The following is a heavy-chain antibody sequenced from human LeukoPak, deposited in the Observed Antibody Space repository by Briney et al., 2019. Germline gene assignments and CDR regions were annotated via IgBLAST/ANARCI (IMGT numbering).Heavy chain of an antibody. J-gene: IGHJ3*02. CDR2: IYTSGST. D-gene: IGHD2-2*02. Sequence: SETLSLTCTVSGGSISSGSYYWSWIRQPAGKGLEWIGRIYTSGSTNYNPSLKSRVTISVDTSKNQFSLKLSSVTAADTAVYYCARHSSNIVVVPAAISEEGAFDIWGQGTMVTVSS. V-gene: IGHV4-61*02. CDR1: GGSISSGSYY. CDR3: ARHSSNIVVVPAAISEEGAFDI.